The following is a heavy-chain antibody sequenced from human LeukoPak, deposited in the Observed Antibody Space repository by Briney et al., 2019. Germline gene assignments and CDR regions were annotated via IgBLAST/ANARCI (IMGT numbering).Heavy chain of an antibody. CDR1: GFTFSSCW. CDR2: IKQDGSEK. J-gene: IGHJ4*02. Sequence: PGGSLRLSCAASGFTFSSCWMTWVRQAPGKGLGWVANIKQDGSEKYYVDSVKGRFTITRDNAKNSLYLQMNSLRAEDTAVYYCARNFAIDYWGQGTLVTVSS. CDR3: ARNFAIDY. D-gene: IGHD3-9*01. V-gene: IGHV3-7*01.